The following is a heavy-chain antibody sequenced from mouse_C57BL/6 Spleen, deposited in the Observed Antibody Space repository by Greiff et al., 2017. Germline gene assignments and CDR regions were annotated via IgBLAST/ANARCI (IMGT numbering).Heavy chain of an antibody. V-gene: IGHV1-15*01. D-gene: IGHD1-1*01. CDR3: TRGCTAVVEGYCFDY. J-gene: IGHJ2*01. Sequence: ESGAELVRPGASVTLSCTASGYTLTDYEMHWVKQRPVHGLEWIGAIDPETGGAAYNQQFQGKAILTADKSSSTTYMDLRSLTSADSAVYDCTRGCTAVVEGYCFDYWGQGTTLTVSS. CDR1: GYTLTDYE. CDR2: IDPETGGA.